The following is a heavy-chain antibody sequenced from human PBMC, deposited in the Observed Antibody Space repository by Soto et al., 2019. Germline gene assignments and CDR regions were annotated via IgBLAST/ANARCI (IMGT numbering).Heavy chain of an antibody. CDR1: GGSFSGYY. J-gene: IGHJ4*02. Sequence: PSETLSLTCAVYGGSFSGYYWSWIRQPPGKGLEWIGEINHSGSTNYNPSLKSRVTISVDTSKNQFSLKLSSVTAADTAVYYCARVGYYDSSGYTPTYYFDYWGQGTLVTVSS. CDR2: INHSGST. D-gene: IGHD3-22*01. V-gene: IGHV4-34*01. CDR3: ARVGYYDSSGYTPTYYFDY.